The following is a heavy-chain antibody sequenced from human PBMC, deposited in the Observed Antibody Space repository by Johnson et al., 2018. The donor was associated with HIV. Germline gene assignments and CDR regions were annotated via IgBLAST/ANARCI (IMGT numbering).Heavy chain of an antibody. J-gene: IGHJ3*02. Sequence: VQLVESGGCVVWPGGSLRLSCAASGFTVSSNYMSWVRQAPGKGLEWVSVIYSGCSTYYADSVKGRFTISRDNSKNTLYLQMNSLRAEDTAVYYCARGEMATTYHAAFDIWGQGTMVTVSS. CDR2: IYSGCST. CDR1: GFTVSSNY. CDR3: ARGEMATTYHAAFDI. V-gene: IGHV3-66*01. D-gene: IGHD5-24*01.